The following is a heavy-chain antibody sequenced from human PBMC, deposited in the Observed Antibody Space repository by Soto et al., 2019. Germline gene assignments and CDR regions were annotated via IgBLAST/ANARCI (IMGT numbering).Heavy chain of an antibody. D-gene: IGHD3-10*01. Sequence: SETLSLTCTVSGGSISSSSYYWGWIRQPPGKGLEWIGSIYYSGSTYYNPSLKSRVTISVDTSKDQFSLKLSFVTAADTAVYYCARSFAYYGSGSYYKPRNWFDPWGQGTLVTVSS. CDR2: IYYSGST. J-gene: IGHJ5*02. CDR1: GGSISSSSYY. CDR3: ARSFAYYGSGSYYKPRNWFDP. V-gene: IGHV4-39*01.